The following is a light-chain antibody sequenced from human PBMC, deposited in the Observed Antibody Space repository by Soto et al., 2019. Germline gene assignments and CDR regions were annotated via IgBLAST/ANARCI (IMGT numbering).Light chain of an antibody. Sequence: QSALTQPASVSGSPGQSITISCTGTSSDVGGYNYVSWYQQHPGKAPKLMIYDVSNRPSGVSIRFSGSKSGNTASLTLSGFQAEDEADSYCSSYTSSSTLYVFGTGTKVTVL. CDR2: DVS. CDR1: SSDVGGYNY. CDR3: SSYTSSSTLYV. J-gene: IGLJ1*01. V-gene: IGLV2-14*01.